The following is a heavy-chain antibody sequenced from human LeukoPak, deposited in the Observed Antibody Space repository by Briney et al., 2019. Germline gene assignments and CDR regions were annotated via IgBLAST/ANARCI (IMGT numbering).Heavy chain of an antibody. D-gene: IGHD2-15*01. Sequence: ETLSLTCTVSGGSISSYYWSWVRQAPGKGLEWVSAISGSGGSTYYADSVKGRFTISRDNSKNTLYLQMNSLRAEDTAVYYCAKEKDIVVVVAATWFDPWGQGTLVTVSS. V-gene: IGHV3-23*01. J-gene: IGHJ5*02. CDR3: AKEKDIVVVVAATWFDP. CDR1: GGSISSYY. CDR2: ISGSGGST.